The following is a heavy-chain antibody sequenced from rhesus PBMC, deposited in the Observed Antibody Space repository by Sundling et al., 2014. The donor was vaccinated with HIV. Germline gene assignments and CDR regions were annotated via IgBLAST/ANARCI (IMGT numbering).Heavy chain of an antibody. V-gene: IGHV4-99*02. D-gene: IGHD4-23*01. CDR1: GGSFSAYY. CDR2: ISGSSGTS. J-gene: IGHJ6*01. CDR3: ARGDSNYGFDS. Sequence: QVHLQESGPGLMKPSETLSLTCAVSGGSFSAYYWGWIRQPPGKGLEYIGYISGSSGTSNYNPSLKSRVSISKDTSNNQFSLKLRSVTAADTAVYYCARGDSNYGFDSWGQGVVVTVSS.